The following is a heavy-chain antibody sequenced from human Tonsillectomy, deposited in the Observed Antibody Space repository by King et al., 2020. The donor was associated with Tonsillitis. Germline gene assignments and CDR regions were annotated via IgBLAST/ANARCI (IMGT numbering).Heavy chain of an antibody. CDR2: INPSGGST. V-gene: IGHV1-46*01. D-gene: IGHD3-22*01. Sequence: QLVQSGAEVKKPGASVKVSCKASGYTFTSYYMHWVRQAPGQGLEWMGIINPSGGSTSYAQKFQGRVTMTRDTSTSTVYMELSSLRSEDTAVYYCARDTYYYDSSAAFDIWGKGTMVTVSS. J-gene: IGHJ3*02. CDR3: ARDTYYYDSSAAFDI. CDR1: GYTFTSYY.